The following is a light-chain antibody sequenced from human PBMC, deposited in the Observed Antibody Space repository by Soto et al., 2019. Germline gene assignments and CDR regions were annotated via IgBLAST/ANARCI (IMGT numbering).Light chain of an antibody. J-gene: IGKJ1*01. CDR3: QQYGSSLTWT. CDR2: DTS. Sequence: EIVMTQSPATLSVSPGERVTLSCRASQSVSNKLGWYQHKPGQAPRLLIYDTSTRAAGTPARFTGSGSGTDFTLTISRLEPEDFAVYYCQQYGSSLTWTFGQGTKVDIK. V-gene: IGKV3-15*01. CDR1: QSVSNK.